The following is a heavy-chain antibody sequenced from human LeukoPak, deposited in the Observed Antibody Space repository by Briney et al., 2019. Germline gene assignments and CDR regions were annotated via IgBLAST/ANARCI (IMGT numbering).Heavy chain of an antibody. Sequence: PSETLSLTCTVSGGSISSGSYYWSWIRQHPGKGLEWIGYIYYSGSTYYNPSLKSRVTISVDTSKNQFSLKLSSVTAADTAVYYCARGKRQGTGPTYYFDYWGQGTLVTVSS. D-gene: IGHD1-1*01. CDR1: GGSISSGSYY. J-gene: IGHJ4*02. CDR3: ARGKRQGTGPTYYFDY. CDR2: IYYSGST. V-gene: IGHV4-31*03.